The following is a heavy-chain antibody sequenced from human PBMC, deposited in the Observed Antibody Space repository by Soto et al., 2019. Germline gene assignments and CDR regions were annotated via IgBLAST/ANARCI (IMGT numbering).Heavy chain of an antibody. CDR3: ARDSTYYYDTSGYCVY. D-gene: IGHD3-22*01. V-gene: IGHV3-48*02. Sequence: EVQLVESGGDLVQAGGSLRLSCAASGFTFNSYAMNWVRHTPGKGLESVSYISASGETKHYADSVKGRFTISRDNGRNSLFLQMNSLRDEDTAVYYCARDSTYYYDTSGYCVYWGQGTLVTVFS. CDR2: ISASGETK. J-gene: IGHJ4*02. CDR1: GFTFNSYA.